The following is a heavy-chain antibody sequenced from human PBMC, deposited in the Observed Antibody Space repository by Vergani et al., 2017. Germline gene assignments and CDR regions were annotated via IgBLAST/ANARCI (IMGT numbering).Heavy chain of an antibody. J-gene: IGHJ4*02. CDR3: AREGYCTNGVWFTRFDV. Sequence: QAQLHQWGAGLLKPSETLSLTCAIYGGSFNDYWWTWIRQPPGKGLECIGEIRHDGITHYSPSLKSRVTISIDTSTHQFSLNLRSVTAADTAVYYCAREGYCTNGVWFTRFDVWGQGALVTVSS. CDR2: IRHDGIT. CDR1: GGSFNDYW. D-gene: IGHD2-8*01. V-gene: IGHV4-34*01.